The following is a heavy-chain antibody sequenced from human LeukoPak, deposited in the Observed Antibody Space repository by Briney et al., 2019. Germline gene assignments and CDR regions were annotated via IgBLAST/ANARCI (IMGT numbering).Heavy chain of an antibody. V-gene: IGHV1-46*01. CDR1: GYTFTRYY. Sequence: ASVKVSXKASGYTFTRYYMHWVRQAPGQGLEWMGLINPSGGSTVLVQKFQGRVTMTSDTSTSTVYLEVSSLRSEDTAVYYCARESLLTGSSEYWGQGTVVTVSS. CDR2: INPSGGST. D-gene: IGHD1-1*01. J-gene: IGHJ4*02. CDR3: ARESLLTGSSEY.